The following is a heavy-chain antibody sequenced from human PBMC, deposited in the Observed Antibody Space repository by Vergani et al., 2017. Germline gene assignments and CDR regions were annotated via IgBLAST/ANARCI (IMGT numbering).Heavy chain of an antibody. J-gene: IGHJ4*02. CDR3: ARTSIRYIDY. Sequence: QVQLQQLGAGLMKPSETLSLTCAVHGGPFSGYYWSWFRQPPGKGLEWFGEFNHSGSTNYNPSLKSRVTISVDTSRNQFSLKLSSVTAADTAVYYCARTSIRYIDYWGQGTLVTVSS. V-gene: IGHV4-34*01. CDR2: FNHSGST. CDR1: GGPFSGYY.